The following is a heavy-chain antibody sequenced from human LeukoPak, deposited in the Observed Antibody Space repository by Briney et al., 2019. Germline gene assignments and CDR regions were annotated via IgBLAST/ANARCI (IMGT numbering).Heavy chain of an antibody. CDR2: IYYSGST. Sequence: SETLSLTCTVSGGSISSYYWSWIRQPPGKGLEWIGYIYYSGSTNHNPSLKSRVTISVDTSKNQFSLKLSSVTAADTAVYYCARLPTATKGYYYYMDVWGKGTTVTVSS. CDR1: GGSISSYY. J-gene: IGHJ6*03. V-gene: IGHV4-59*01. D-gene: IGHD4-17*01. CDR3: ARLPTATKGYYYYMDV.